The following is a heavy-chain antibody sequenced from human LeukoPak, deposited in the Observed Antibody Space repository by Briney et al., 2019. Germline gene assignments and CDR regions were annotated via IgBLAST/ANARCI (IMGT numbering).Heavy chain of an antibody. D-gene: IGHD1-26*01. CDR2: ISYDGGNK. J-gene: IGHJ4*02. V-gene: IGHV3-30*18. CDR1: GFTFSTYG. Sequence: GGSLRLSCAASGFTFSTYGIHWVRQAPGKGLEWGAVISYDGGNKYYADSVKGRFTISRDNSKNTLYLQMNSLRAEDTAIYYCAKDRGSFTYYFDYWGQGTLATVSS. CDR3: AKDRGSFTYYFDY.